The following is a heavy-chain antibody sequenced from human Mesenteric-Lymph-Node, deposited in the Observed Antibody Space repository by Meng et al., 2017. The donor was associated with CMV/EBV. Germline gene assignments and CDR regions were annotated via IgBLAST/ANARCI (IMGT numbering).Heavy chain of an antibody. D-gene: IGHD2-15*01. Sequence: SGFAFNNNAMSWVRQAPGKGLEWVSGVSNGGSLAYYADSVKGRFTIFRDNSKNTLYLQMNSLRAEDTAVYYCARDYCSGINCAIDYWGQGTLVTVSS. V-gene: IGHV3-23*01. CDR1: GFAFNNNA. CDR3: ARDYCSGINCAIDY. CDR2: VSNGGSLA. J-gene: IGHJ4*02.